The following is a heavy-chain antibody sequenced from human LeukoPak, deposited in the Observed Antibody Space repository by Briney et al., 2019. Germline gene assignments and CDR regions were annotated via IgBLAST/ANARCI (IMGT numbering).Heavy chain of an antibody. CDR2: INPNSGGT. Sequence: ASVKVSCKASGYTFTGYYMHWVRQAPGQGLEWMGWINPNSGGTNYAQKFQGRVTMTRDTSISTAYMELSRLRSDDTAVYYCARPLSTQQLVXXXYLDYWGQGTLVTVSS. D-gene: IGHD6-13*01. CDR3: ARPLSTQQLVXXXYLDY. J-gene: IGHJ4*02. V-gene: IGHV1-2*02. CDR1: GYTFTGYY.